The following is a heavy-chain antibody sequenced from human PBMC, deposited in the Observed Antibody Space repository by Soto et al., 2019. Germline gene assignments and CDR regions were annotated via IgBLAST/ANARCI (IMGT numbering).Heavy chain of an antibody. J-gene: IGHJ6*02. Sequence: PGGSLRLPCAASGFTFSSYSMNWVRQAPGKGLEWVSYISSSSSTIYYADSVKGRFTISRDNAKNSLYLQMNSLRDEDTAVYYCARDLRMATMAYYYYGMDVWGQGTTVTVSS. CDR1: GFTFSSYS. CDR2: ISSSSSTI. D-gene: IGHD5-12*01. CDR3: ARDLRMATMAYYYYGMDV. V-gene: IGHV3-48*02.